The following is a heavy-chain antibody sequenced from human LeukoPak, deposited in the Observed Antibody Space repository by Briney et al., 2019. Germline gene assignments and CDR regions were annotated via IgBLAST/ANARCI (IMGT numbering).Heavy chain of an antibody. CDR3: ARRARDFGDSHAFDV. D-gene: IGHD4-17*01. J-gene: IGHJ3*01. CDR1: GLTFSDTN. Sequence: GESLRLSCVASGLTFSDTNLAWIRQAPGKGLEWISYIRRVPTDLYYADSVKGRFTITRDNAKNSLYLQMSSLRDEDTANYYCARRARDFGDSHAFDVWGQGTMVTVSS. CDR2: IRRVPTDL. V-gene: IGHV3-11*01.